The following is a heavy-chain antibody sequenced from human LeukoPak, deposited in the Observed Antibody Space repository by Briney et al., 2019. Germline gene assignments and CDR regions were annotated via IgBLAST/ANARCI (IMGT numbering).Heavy chain of an antibody. Sequence: PGGSLRLSCAASGFTFDDYAMHWVRQAPGKGLEWVSLISGDGGSTYYADSVKGRFTISRDNSKNSLYLQMNSLRTEDTALYYCAKVTVDYGDQTNYGMDVWGQGTTVTVSS. CDR3: AKVTVDYGDQTNYGMDV. CDR1: GFTFDDYA. D-gene: IGHD4-17*01. CDR2: ISGDGGST. J-gene: IGHJ6*02. V-gene: IGHV3-43*02.